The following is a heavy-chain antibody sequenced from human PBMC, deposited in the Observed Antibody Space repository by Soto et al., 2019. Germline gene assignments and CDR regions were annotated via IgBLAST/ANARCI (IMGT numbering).Heavy chain of an antibody. D-gene: IGHD3-10*01. CDR1: GFTFSSYA. V-gene: IGHV3-23*01. J-gene: IGHJ4*02. Sequence: EVQLLESGGGLVQPGGSLRLSCAASGFTFSSYAMSWVRQAPGKGLEWVSAISGSGGSTYYADSVKGRFTISRDNSKNTLSLQMSSLRAEDTAVYYCAPHLWFGELYYWGQGTLVTVSS. CDR3: APHLWFGELYY. CDR2: ISGSGGST.